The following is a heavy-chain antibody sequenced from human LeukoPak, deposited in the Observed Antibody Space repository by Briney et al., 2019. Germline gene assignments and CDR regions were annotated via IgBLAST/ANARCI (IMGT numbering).Heavy chain of an antibody. CDR2: INHSGST. CDR1: GGSFSGYY. D-gene: IGHD5-24*01. V-gene: IGHV4-34*01. CDR3: ARLXXWLXLPHYYYYYMDV. Sequence: SETLSXTCAVYGGSFSGYYWSWIRQPPGKGLEWIGEINHSGSTNYNPSLKSRVTISVDTSKNQFSLNLSSVTAADTAVYYCARLXXWLXLPHYYYYYMDVWGKGTTVTISS. J-gene: IGHJ6*03.